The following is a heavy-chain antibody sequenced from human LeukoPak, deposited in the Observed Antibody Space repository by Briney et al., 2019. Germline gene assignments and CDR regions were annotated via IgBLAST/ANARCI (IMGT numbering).Heavy chain of an antibody. CDR2: ISGNGRST. J-gene: IGHJ4*02. Sequence: GGSLRLSCAASGFSFSIYAMSWVRQAPGKGLEWVSGISGNGRSTYYADSVKGRFTISRDNSKNALYMQMNSLRAEDTVVYYCAKTRPLMVTADYWGQGTLVTVSS. D-gene: IGHD2-21*02. V-gene: IGHV3-23*01. CDR3: AKTRPLMVTADY. CDR1: GFSFSIYA.